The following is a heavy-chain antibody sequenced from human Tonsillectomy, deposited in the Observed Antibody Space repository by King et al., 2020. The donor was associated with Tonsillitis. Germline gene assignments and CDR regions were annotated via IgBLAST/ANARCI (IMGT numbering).Heavy chain of an antibody. CDR1: GGSIGSYY. J-gene: IGHJ6*03. D-gene: IGHD6-19*01. CDR3: ARDGDIAMADSYYMDV. Sequence: VQLQESGPGLVKPSETLSLTCTVSGGSIGSYYWNWIRQSPGKGLEWIGHISNSGSTNHNPSLKSRVTISVDTSKNQFSLKLSSVTAADTAMYYCARDGDIAMADSYYMDVWGKGTTVTVSS. CDR2: ISNSGST. V-gene: IGHV4-59*01.